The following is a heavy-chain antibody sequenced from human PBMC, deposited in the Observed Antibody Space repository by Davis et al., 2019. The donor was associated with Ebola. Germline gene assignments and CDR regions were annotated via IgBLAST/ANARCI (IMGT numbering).Heavy chain of an antibody. CDR3: TTGAVEMLDS. V-gene: IGHV3-15*07. CDR1: GFTFSHAW. J-gene: IGHJ4*02. D-gene: IGHD5-24*01. Sequence: GESLKISCAASGFTFSHAWMNWVRQAPGKGLEWVGRIKSKTDGGQIDYAAPVQGRFTISRDHSKNTLYLQMHSLKTEDTAVYYCTTGAVEMLDSWGQGTLVTVSS. CDR2: IKSKTDGGQI.